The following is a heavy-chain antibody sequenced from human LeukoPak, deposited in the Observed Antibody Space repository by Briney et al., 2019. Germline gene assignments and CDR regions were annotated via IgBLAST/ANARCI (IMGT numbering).Heavy chain of an antibody. V-gene: IGHV4-59*01. D-gene: IGHD3-10*01. CDR1: GGSISSFY. CDR2: IYYSGST. Sequence: PSETLSLTCTVSGGSISSFYWSWIRQPPGKGLEWVGHIYYSGSTDYNPSLKSRVTISVDTSKNQFSLNLSSVTAADTAVYYCARKKGYYGSGTYYNFFDYWGQGTLVTVSS. J-gene: IGHJ4*02. CDR3: ARKKGYYGSGTYYNFFDY.